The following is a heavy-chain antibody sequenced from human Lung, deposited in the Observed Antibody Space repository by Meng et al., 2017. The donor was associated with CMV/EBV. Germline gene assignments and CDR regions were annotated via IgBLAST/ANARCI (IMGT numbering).Heavy chain of an antibody. D-gene: IGHD3-22*01. CDR3: ANAIADTAHFDS. CDR2: ISTSGSN. V-gene: IGHV4-4*07. J-gene: IGHJ4*02. Sequence: QVQVKGRSPGVVEKCNTMSLTCAASGDSMNNYYWSLIRQSAGKALKWIGRISTSGSNHYNPSLTSRVTLSVDTSKNQLSLQLSSVTSAHSPLYYCANAIADTAHFDSWGQGTLVTVSS. CDR1: GDSMNNYY.